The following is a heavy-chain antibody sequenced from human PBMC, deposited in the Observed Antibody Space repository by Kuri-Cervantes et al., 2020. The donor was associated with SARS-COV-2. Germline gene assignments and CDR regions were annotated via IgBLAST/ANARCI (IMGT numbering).Heavy chain of an antibody. Sequence: ASVKVSCKASGYTFTSYYIYWVRQAPGQGLEWVAMINPSGGATVYEQKLQGRVTVTRDMSTSTVYMELGSLRSEDTAVYYCARNPFGAGSYDNGWGQGTLVTVSS. CDR2: INPSGGAT. J-gene: IGHJ4*02. V-gene: IGHV1-46*04. D-gene: IGHD3-10*01. CDR1: GYTFTSYY. CDR3: ARNPFGAGSYDNG.